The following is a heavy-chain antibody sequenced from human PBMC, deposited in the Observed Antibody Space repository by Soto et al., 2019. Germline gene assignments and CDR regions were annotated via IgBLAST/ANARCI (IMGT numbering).Heavy chain of an antibody. CDR1: GGSFSGYY. CDR3: ARVDTMIVRVGAFDI. D-gene: IGHD3-22*01. V-gene: IGHV4-34*01. J-gene: IGHJ3*02. Sequence: KTSDTLSLTCAVDGGSFSGYYWSWIRQPPGKGLEWIGEINHSGSTNYNPSLKSRVTISVDTSKNQFSLKLSSVTAADTAVYYCARVDTMIVRVGAFDIWGQGTMVTVSS. CDR2: INHSGST.